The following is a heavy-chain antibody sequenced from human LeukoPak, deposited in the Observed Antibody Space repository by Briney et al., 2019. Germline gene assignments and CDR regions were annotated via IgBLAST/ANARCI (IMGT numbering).Heavy chain of an antibody. V-gene: IGHV3-43D*03. CDR3: AKDRGYYGSGSFALGV. D-gene: IGHD3-10*01. Sequence: GGSLRLSCTTSGFIFAKYAMAWVRQSPGKGLEWVSTISASGADTYYADSVRGRFTISRDYSKNSLYLQMNSLRAEDTALYYCAKDRGYYGSGSFALGVWGKGTTVTVSS. J-gene: IGHJ6*04. CDR2: ISASGADT. CDR1: GFIFAKYA.